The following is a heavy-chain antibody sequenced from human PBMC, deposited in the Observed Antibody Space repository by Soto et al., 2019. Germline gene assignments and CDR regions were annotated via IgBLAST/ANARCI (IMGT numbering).Heavy chain of an antibody. V-gene: IGHV3-48*04. D-gene: IGHD2-15*01. Sequence: GGSLRLSCAASGFTFSSYSMNWVRQAPGKGLEWVSYISSSSSTIYYADSVKGRFTISRDNAKNTLYLQMNSLRAEDTAVYYYARDGYCSGGSCYSVPVFDYWGQGTLVTVSS. J-gene: IGHJ4*02. CDR1: GFTFSSYS. CDR3: ARDGYCSGGSCYSVPVFDY. CDR2: ISSSSSTI.